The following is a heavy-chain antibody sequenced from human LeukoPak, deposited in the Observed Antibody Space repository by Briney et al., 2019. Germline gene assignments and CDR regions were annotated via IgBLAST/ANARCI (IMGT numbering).Heavy chain of an antibody. CDR1: GFTFSSYG. V-gene: IGHV3-30*18. D-gene: IGHD5-18*01. J-gene: IGHJ3*02. CDR3: AKDGTGYSYGSNAFDI. CDR2: ISYDGSNK. Sequence: GGSLRLSCAASGFTFSSYGMHWVRQAPGKGLEWAALISYDGSNKYYADSVKGRFTISRDNSKNTLYPQMNSLRAEDTAVYYCAKDGTGYSYGSNAFDIWGQGTMVTVSS.